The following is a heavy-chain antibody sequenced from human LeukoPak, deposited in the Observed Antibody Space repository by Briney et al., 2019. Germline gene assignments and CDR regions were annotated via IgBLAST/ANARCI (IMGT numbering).Heavy chain of an antibody. J-gene: IGHJ1*01. Sequence: GGSLRLSCAASGFTFSSYGMNWVRQAPGMGLEWVANVQHIGGETYYVDSVKGRFTISRDNAKNSVYLQMNSLGADDTAVYYCATYSILNAREFRYWGQGTLVTVTS. CDR2: VQHIGGET. CDR1: GFTFSSYG. V-gene: IGHV3-7*01. CDR3: ATYSILNAREFRY. D-gene: IGHD4-11*01.